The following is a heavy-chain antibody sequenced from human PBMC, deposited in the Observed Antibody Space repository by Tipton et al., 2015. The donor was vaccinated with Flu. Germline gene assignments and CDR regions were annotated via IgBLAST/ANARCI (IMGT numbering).Heavy chain of an antibody. CDR3: ASGDY. CDR2: ISYDGSNK. CDR1: GFTFSSYG. V-gene: IGHV3-30*19. J-gene: IGHJ4*02. Sequence: SGFTFSSYGMHWVRQAPGKGLEWVAVISYDGSNKYYADSVKGRFTTSRDNSKNTLYLQMNSLRAEDTAVYYCASGDYWGQGTLVTVSS.